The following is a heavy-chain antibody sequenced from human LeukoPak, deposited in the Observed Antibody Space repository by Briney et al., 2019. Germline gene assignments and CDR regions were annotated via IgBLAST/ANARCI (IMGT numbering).Heavy chain of an antibody. D-gene: IGHD3-10*01. CDR2: IYYSGST. Sequence: SETLSLTCAVSGGSISSSSYYWGWIRQPPGKGLEWIGGIYYSGSTYYNPSLKSRVTISVDTSKNQFSLKLSSVTAADTAVYYCARQGARRSILLWFGEVDVWGKGTTVTISS. CDR3: ARQGARRSILLWFGEVDV. CDR1: GGSISSSSYY. J-gene: IGHJ6*04. V-gene: IGHV4-39*01.